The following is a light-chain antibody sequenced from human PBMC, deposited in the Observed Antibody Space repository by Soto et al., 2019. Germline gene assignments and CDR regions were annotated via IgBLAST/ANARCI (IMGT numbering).Light chain of an antibody. Sequence: DIVVTQSPGSLSLSPGERATLSCRASQSVSGRYLAWYQQKPGPSPRLLIYGASTRATGIPNRFSGSGFGTDFTLTISRLQCEDFGVYYCQQYGCALPWTFGQGTKVEMK. CDR1: QSVSGRY. CDR2: GAS. J-gene: IGKJ1*01. V-gene: IGKV3-20*01. CDR3: QQYGCALPWT.